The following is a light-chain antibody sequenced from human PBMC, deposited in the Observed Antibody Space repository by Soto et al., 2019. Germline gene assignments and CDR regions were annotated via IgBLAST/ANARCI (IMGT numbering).Light chain of an antibody. V-gene: IGLV1-51*01. J-gene: IGLJ2*01. CDR1: SSNIGNNY. CDR3: GTWDNSLSAKV. Sequence: QAVVTQPPSVSAAPGQKVTISCSGGSSNIGNNYVSWYQQLPGTAPKLLIYDNNKRPSGIPDRFSGSKSGTSATLGITGLQTGDEADYYCGTWDNSLSAKVFGGGTKLTVL. CDR2: DNN.